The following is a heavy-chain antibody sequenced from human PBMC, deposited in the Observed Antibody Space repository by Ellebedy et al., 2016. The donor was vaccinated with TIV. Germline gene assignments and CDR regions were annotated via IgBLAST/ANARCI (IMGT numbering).Heavy chain of an antibody. J-gene: IGHJ4*02. CDR3: ARGGIATTSGADY. V-gene: IGHV1-46*01. CDR2: INPSGGRT. CDR1: GYTFTSYY. Sequence: ASVKVSCKASGYTFTSYYMHWVRQAPGQGLEWMGIINPSGGRTSYAQKFQGRVTMTRDTSISTAYMELSRLRSDDTAVYYCARGGIATTSGADYWGQGTLVTVSS. D-gene: IGHD6-13*01.